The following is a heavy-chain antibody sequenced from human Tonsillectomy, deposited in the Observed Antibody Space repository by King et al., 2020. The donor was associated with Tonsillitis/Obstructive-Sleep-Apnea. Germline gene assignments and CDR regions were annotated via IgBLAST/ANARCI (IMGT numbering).Heavy chain of an antibody. V-gene: IGHV3-33*01. CDR3: ARGGVGGIDY. CDR1: GFTFSNYG. Sequence: VQLVESGGGVVQPGRSLRLSCAASGFTFSNYGMHWVRQAPGKGLEWVAIIWYDGTNKYYADSVKGRFTISRDNSKNTLYLQMNNLRAEDTAVFYCARGGVGGIDYWGQGTLVTVSS. CDR2: IWYDGTNK. J-gene: IGHJ4*02. D-gene: IGHD1-26*01.